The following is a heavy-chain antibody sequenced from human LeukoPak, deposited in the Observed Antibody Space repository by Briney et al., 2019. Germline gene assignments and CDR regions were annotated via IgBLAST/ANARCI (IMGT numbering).Heavy chain of an antibody. CDR1: GGSISRYY. J-gene: IGHJ4*02. D-gene: IGHD6-19*01. CDR3: ARGGSISIAVAGIFDY. V-gene: IGHV4-4*09. Sequence: PSETLSLTCTVSGGSISRYYWSWIRQPPGKGLEWVGYIYSSGTTKYNPSLKSRATISIDTSKSQLSLSLSSVSAADTAVYYCARGGSISIAVAGIFDYWGQGTLVTVSS. CDR2: IYSSGTT.